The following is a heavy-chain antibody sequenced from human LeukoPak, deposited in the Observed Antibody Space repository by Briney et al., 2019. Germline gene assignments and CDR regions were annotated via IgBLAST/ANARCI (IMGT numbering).Heavy chain of an antibody. CDR1: GYTFTSYA. V-gene: IGHV1-3*01. J-gene: IGHJ3*02. Sequence: ASVKVSCKASGYTFTSYAMHWVRQAPGQRLEWMGWINAGNGNTKYSQKFQGRVTITRDTSASTAYMELSSLRSEDTAVYYCARDNRWRVRGESAFDIWGQGTMVTVSS. D-gene: IGHD3-10*01. CDR3: ARDNRWRVRGESAFDI. CDR2: INAGNGNT.